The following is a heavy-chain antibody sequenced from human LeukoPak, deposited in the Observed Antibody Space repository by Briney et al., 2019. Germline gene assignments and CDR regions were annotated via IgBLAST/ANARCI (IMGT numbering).Heavy chain of an antibody. V-gene: IGHV1-2*02. CDR2: INPNSGGT. D-gene: IGHD2-15*01. J-gene: IGHJ4*02. Sequence: ASVKVSCKASGYXFTGYYIHWVRQAPGQGLEWMGWINPNSGGTNYAQKFQGRVTMTRDTSISTAYMELSRPRSDDTAVYYCARERTLTSCYDYWGQGTLVTVSS. CDR1: GYXFTGYY. CDR3: ARERTLTSCYDY.